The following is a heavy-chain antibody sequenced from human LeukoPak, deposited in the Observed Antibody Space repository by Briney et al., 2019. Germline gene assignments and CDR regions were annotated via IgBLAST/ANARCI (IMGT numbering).Heavy chain of an antibody. D-gene: IGHD5/OR15-5a*01. CDR3: SCHEEAWSGEYFQL. Sequence: GGSLRLSCAASGFTFDDYGKSWVRQPPRKGLEWVSGINWNGGSTGYADSVKGRFTISSDNATNSLYLQMHSLRAEATALYYWSCHEEAWSGEYFQLWGQGTLVTVAS. J-gene: IGHJ1*01. CDR2: INWNGGST. V-gene: IGHV3-20*04. CDR1: GFTFDDYG.